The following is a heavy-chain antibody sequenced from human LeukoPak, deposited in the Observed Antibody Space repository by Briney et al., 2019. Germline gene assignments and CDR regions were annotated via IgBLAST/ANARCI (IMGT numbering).Heavy chain of an antibody. J-gene: IGHJ4*02. CDR2: IKEDGSQK. D-gene: IGHD6-19*01. Sequence: GGSLRLSCAASRFTFSTSWMAWVRQAPGKGLEWVATIKEDGSQKYYVDFVKGRFTISRDNAKNSLSLQMNSLKTEDTAVYYCTTDPLRRSSAWYLGYWGQGTLVTVSS. CDR3: TTDPLRRSSAWYLGY. CDR1: RFTFSTSW. V-gene: IGHV3-7*03.